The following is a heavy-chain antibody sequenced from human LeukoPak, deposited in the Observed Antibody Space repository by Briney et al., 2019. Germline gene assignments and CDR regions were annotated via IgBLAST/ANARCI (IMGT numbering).Heavy chain of an antibody. D-gene: IGHD4-17*01. J-gene: IGHJ6*02. CDR1: GYTFTSYG. CDR3: ARDSLGGDYADYYYGMDV. V-gene: IGHV1-18*01. CDR2: ISAYNGNT. Sequence: ASVKVSCKASGYTFTSYGISWVRQAPGQGLEWMGWISAYNGNTNYAQKLQGRVTMTTDTSTSTAYMELRGLRSDDTAVYYCARDSLGGDYADYYYGMDVWGQGTTVTVSS.